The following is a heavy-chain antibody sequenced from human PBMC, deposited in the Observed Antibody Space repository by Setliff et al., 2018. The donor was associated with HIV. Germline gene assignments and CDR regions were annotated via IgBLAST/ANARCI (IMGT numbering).Heavy chain of an antibody. CDR3: AKSSPSIGYISDH. Sequence: SETLSLTCTVSGFSFRNSFYNWGWIRQPPGKGLEWIGTIYYSGTTYYNPSLKSRVTISTDTSKNQFSLNVRSVTAADTAVYFCAKSSPSIGYISDHWGQGTLVTVSS. D-gene: IGHD5-12*01. CDR1: GFSFRNSFYN. CDR2: IYYSGTT. V-gene: IGHV4-39*07. J-gene: IGHJ4*02.